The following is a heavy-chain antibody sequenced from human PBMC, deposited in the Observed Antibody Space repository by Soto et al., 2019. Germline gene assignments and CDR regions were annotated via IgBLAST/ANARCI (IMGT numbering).Heavy chain of an antibody. D-gene: IGHD1-26*01. J-gene: IGHJ5*02. V-gene: IGHV3-74*01. CDR3: ATAATGSYDWFDP. Sequence: VQLVESGGGLGQPGGSLRLSCAASGFTFSTYWMHWVRQAPGKGLVWVSRINSDGSRTNYADSVKGRFTTFRDNAKNTVYLPLDRPPAADTAVYYCATAATGSYDWFDPWGQGPLVTVSS. CDR2: INSDGSRT. CDR1: GFTFSTYW.